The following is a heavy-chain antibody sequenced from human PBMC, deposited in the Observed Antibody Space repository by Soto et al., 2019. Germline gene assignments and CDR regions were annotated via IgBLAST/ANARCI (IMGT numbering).Heavy chain of an antibody. J-gene: IGHJ6*02. D-gene: IGHD6-13*01. CDR2: IYYSGST. CDR3: ARAGSSSWSGDYGMDV. V-gene: IGHV4-59*01. CDR1: GGSMRSYY. Sequence: QVQLQESGSGLVKPSETLSLTCTVSGGSMRSYYWSWIRQPPGKGLEWIGYIYYSGSTNYNPSLKSRVPMSVDTSRNQFYLKLTSVTAADTAVYYCARAGSSSWSGDYGMDVWGQGTTVTVSS.